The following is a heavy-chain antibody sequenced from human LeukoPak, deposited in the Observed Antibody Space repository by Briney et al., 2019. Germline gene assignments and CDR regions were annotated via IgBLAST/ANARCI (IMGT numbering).Heavy chain of an antibody. D-gene: IGHD3-22*01. J-gene: IGHJ4*02. CDR3: VKDQSVWYDNSGYLDN. V-gene: IGHV3-11*04. CDR1: GLTFSDYY. CDR2: ISSSGSTI. Sequence: GGSLRLSCAASGLTFSDYYMSWIRQAPGKGLEWVSYISSSGSTIYYADSVKGRFTISRDNSKNTLYLQMNSLRAEDTAVYYCVKDQSVWYDNSGYLDNWGQGILVTVSS.